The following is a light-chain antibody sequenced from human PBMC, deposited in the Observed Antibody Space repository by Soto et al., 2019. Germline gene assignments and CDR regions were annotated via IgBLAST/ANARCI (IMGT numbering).Light chain of an antibody. CDR2: TND. Sequence: QSALTQPPSTSGTPGQRVTISCSGSSSNVGINPVNWYQQFPGTAPRLLIYTNDQRPSGVPGRFSGSRSGTSASLAISGLQSEDEADYYCAAWDDNLYGLVFGGGTKVTVL. CDR1: SSNVGINP. V-gene: IGLV1-44*01. CDR3: AAWDDNLYGLV. J-gene: IGLJ2*01.